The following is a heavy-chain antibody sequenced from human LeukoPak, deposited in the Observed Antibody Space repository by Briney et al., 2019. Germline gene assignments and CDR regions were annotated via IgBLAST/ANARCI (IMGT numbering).Heavy chain of an antibody. CDR1: GGSISSYY. CDR3: ARQRVSGYDFDY. J-gene: IGHJ4*02. Sequence: SETLSLTCTVSGGSISSYYWSWIRQPPGKGLEWIGYIYYSGSTNYNPSLKSRVTMSVDTSKNQFSLKLSSVTAADTAVYYCARQRVSGYDFDYWGQGTLVTVSS. CDR2: IYYSGST. V-gene: IGHV4-59*08. D-gene: IGHD5-12*01.